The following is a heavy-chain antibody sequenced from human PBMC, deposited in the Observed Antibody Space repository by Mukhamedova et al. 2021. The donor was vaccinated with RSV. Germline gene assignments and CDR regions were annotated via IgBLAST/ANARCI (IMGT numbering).Heavy chain of an antibody. CDR3: ARTGGNTSSRYYYYMDV. Sequence: TINYADSVKGRFTISRDNAKNSLYLQMNSLRAEDTAVYYCARTGGNTSSRYYYYMDVWGKGTTVTVSS. D-gene: IGHD1/OR15-1a*01. V-gene: IGHV3-48*03. CDR2: TI. J-gene: IGHJ6*03.